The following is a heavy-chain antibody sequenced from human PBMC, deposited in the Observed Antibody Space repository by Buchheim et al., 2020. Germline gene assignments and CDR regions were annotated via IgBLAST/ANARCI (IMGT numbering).Heavy chain of an antibody. CDR3: ARGGQSQWLVGGGDFYFDY. J-gene: IGHJ4*02. V-gene: IGHV4-34*01. D-gene: IGHD6-19*01. CDR2: INHSGST. CDR1: GGSFSGYY. Sequence: QVQLQQWGAGLLKPSETLSLTCAVYGGSFSGYYWSWIRQPPGKGLEWIGEINHSGSTNHNPSLKSRVTISVDTSKNQFSLKLSSVTAADTAVYYCARGGQSQWLVGGGDFYFDYWGQGTL.